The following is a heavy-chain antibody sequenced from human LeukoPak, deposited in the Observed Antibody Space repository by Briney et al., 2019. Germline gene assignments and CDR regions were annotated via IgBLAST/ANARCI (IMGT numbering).Heavy chain of an antibody. D-gene: IGHD2-15*01. J-gene: IGHJ6*02. CDR3: ARDPYINTWSDGMDV. CDR2: IKEDGSEE. Sequence: PGGSLRLSCAASGFIFSRYRMSCVPHAPGEGLEWVADIKEDGSEEVYGHTVKGRFTTSRDNAKNSLFLQITTLRAEDTAVYYCARDPYINTWSDGMDVWRQGTTVTVSS. CDR1: GFIFSRYR. V-gene: IGHV3-7*05.